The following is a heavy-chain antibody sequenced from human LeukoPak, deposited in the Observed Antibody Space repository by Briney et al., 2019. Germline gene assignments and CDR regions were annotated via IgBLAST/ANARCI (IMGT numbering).Heavy chain of an antibody. CDR3: ARVRDILTGYRANNYYYYMDV. CDR2: IIPLFGTV. CDR1: GGTFDSYG. J-gene: IGHJ6*03. V-gene: IGHV1-69*06. Sequence: SVKVSCKASGGTFDSYGISWVRQAPGQGLEWMGGIIPLFGTVNYAQKFQGRVTITADRSTSTAYMELSRLRSEDTAVYYCARVRDILTGYRANNYYYYMDVWGIGTAVTVSS. D-gene: IGHD3-9*01.